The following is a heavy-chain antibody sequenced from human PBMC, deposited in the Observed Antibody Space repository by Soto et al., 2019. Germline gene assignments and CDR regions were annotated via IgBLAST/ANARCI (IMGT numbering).Heavy chain of an antibody. CDR3: ATPPDGGTAYYYYGMDV. CDR1: GGTFSSYA. J-gene: IGHJ6*02. Sequence: QVQLVQSGAEVKKPGSSVKVSCKASGGTFSSYAISWVRQAPGQGLEWMGGIIPIFGTADYAQKFQDRVTITADESTSTAYTELSSLRSEDTAVYYCATPPDGGTAYYYYGMDVWGQGTTVTVSS. V-gene: IGHV1-69*12. D-gene: IGHD3-16*01. CDR2: IIPIFGTA.